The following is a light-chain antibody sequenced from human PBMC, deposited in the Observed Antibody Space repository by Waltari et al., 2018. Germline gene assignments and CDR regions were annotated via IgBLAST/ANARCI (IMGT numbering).Light chain of an antibody. V-gene: IGKV3-20*01. CDR2: GAS. J-gene: IGKJ5*01. Sequence: EIVLTQSPGTLSLSPGERATLSCRASQSFSSSHFVWDPQKPGQAPRLLMYGASSRATGIPDRFSGSGSGTDFTLTISRLEPEDSAVYYCQQCGSSPITFGQGTRLEIK. CDR3: QQCGSSPIT. CDR1: QSFSSSH.